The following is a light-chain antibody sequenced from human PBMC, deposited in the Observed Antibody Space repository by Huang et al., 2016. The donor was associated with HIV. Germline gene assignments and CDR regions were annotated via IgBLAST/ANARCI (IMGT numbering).Light chain of an antibody. V-gene: IGKV4-1*01. Sequence: DIVMTQSPDSLAVSLGKRATISCKSSQTVLDNSKNKNYLAWYQQKPGQPPKRLIYWASSRQYGVPDRFSGSGSGTDFTLTISMSQAEDAAIYYCQQYFSSPSTFGQGTKLEI. CDR3: QQYFSSPST. J-gene: IGKJ2*02. CDR1: QTVLDNSKNKNY. CDR2: WAS.